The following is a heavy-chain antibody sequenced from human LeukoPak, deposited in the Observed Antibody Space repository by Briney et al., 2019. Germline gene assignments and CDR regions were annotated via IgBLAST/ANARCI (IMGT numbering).Heavy chain of an antibody. J-gene: IGHJ4*02. CDR1: GYTFTSYY. CDR2: INPSGGST. Sequence: ASVKVSCKASGYTFTSYYMHWLRQAPGQGLEWMGIINPSGGSTSYAQKFQGRVTMTRDTSTSTVYMELSSLRSEDTAVYYCARGGYCTNGVCYTNAFHYFDYWGQGTLVTVSS. CDR3: ARGGYCTNGVCYTNAFHYFDY. D-gene: IGHD2-8*01. V-gene: IGHV1-46*01.